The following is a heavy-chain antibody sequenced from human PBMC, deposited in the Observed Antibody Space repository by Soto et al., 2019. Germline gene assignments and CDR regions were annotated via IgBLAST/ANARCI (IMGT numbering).Heavy chain of an antibody. CDR1: GYTFTSYY. CDR2: INPSGGST. V-gene: IGHV1-46*01. CDR3: ARVPSDSSASYYWYFDY. J-gene: IGHJ4*02. D-gene: IGHD1-26*01. Sequence: QVQLVQSGAEVKKPGASVKVSCKASGYTFTSYYMHWVRQAPGQGLEWMGIINPSGGSTSYAQKFQGRVTMTRDTSTSTVYMELSSLRSEDTAVYYCARVPSDSSASYYWYFDYWGQGTLVTVSS.